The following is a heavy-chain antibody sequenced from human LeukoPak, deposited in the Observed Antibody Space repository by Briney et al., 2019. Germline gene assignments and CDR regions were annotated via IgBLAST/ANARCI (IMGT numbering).Heavy chain of an antibody. CDR3: ARHPRPWSGYYRRGFDY. CDR1: GGSISSSSYY. CDR2: IYYSGST. D-gene: IGHD3-3*01. Sequence: PSETLSLTCTVSGGSISSSSYYWGWIRQPPGKGLEWIGSIYYSGSTYYNPSLKSRVTISVDTSKNQFSLKLSSVTAADTAVCYCARHPRPWSGYYRRGFDYWGQGTLVTVSS. V-gene: IGHV4-39*01. J-gene: IGHJ4*02.